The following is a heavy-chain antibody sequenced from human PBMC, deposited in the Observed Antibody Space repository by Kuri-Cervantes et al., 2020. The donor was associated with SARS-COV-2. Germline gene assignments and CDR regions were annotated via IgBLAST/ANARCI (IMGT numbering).Heavy chain of an antibody. CDR3: ARAPYNWNHNLGAFDI. Sequence: ETLSLTCAASGFTFSKYWMNWVRQAPGKGLEWVANIQEDGNEKYYVDSVKGRFTISRDNARNSLDLLLKSLRVEDTAVYYCARAPYNWNHNLGAFDIWGQGTMVTVSS. J-gene: IGHJ3*02. D-gene: IGHD1-20*01. CDR1: GFTFSKYW. CDR2: IQEDGNEK. V-gene: IGHV3-7*04.